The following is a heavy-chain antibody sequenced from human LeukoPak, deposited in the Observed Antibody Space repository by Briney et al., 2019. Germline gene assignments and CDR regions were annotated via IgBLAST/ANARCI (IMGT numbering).Heavy chain of an antibody. J-gene: IGHJ3*02. Sequence: GGSLRLSCAASGFTFDDYGMSWVRQAPGKGLEWVSGINWNGGSTGYADSVKGRFTISRDNAKNSLYLQMNSLRAEDTALYYCARDFVVVRGGGAFDIWGQGTMVTVSS. CDR1: GFTFDDYG. D-gene: IGHD3-10*01. CDR2: INWNGGST. V-gene: IGHV3-20*04. CDR3: ARDFVVVRGGGAFDI.